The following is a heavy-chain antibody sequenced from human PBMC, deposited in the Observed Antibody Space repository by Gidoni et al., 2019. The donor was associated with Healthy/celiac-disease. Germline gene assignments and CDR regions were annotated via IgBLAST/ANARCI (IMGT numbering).Heavy chain of an antibody. Sequence: EVQLVESGGGWVQPGGSLSISCEASGFTFSSYAMSWDRQAPGKGLEWVSAISCSGGSTYYADSVKGRFTISRDNSKNTLYLQMNSLRAEDTAVYYCAKRLGLLADYWGQGTLVTVSS. V-gene: IGHV3-23*04. CDR3: AKRLGLLADY. CDR2: ISCSGGST. J-gene: IGHJ4*02. CDR1: GFTFSSYA.